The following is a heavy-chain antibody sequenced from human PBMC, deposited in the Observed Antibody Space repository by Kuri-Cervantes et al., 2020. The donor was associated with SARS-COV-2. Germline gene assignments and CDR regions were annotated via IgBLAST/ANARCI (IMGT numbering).Heavy chain of an antibody. D-gene: IGHD3-10*01. CDR2: IRYDGSNK. J-gene: IGHJ3*02. Sequence: GGSLRLSCTASGFIFSDYYMTWIRQAPGKGLEWVAFIRYDGSNKYYADSVKGRFTISRDNSKNTLYLQMSSLRSEDTAVYYCATVGRVGLRGGDAFDIWGQGTMVTVSS. CDR3: ATVGRVGLRGGDAFDI. V-gene: IGHV3-30*02. CDR1: GFIFSDYY.